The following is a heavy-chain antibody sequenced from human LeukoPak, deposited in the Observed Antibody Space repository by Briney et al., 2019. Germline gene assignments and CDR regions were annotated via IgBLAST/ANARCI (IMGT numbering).Heavy chain of an antibody. CDR1: GGSISSSSYY. J-gene: IGHJ4*02. CDR2: IYYSGST. D-gene: IGHD3-22*01. V-gene: IGHV4-39*01. Sequence: SQTLSLTCTVSGGSISSSSYYWGWIRQPPGKGLEWIGSIYYSGSTYYNPSLKSRVTISVDTSKNQFSLKLSSVTAADTAVYYCARHFPYSSGYYYYFDYWGQGTLVTVSS. CDR3: ARHFPYSSGYYYYFDY.